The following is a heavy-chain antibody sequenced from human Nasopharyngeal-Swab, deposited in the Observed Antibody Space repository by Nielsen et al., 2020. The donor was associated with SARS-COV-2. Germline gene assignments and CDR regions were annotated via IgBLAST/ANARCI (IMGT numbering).Heavy chain of an antibody. D-gene: IGHD3-10*01. CDR1: GFTFRSYA. CDR3: AKQHGAFDY. J-gene: IGHJ4*02. Sequence: GESLKISCAASGFTFRSYAMSWVRQAPGKGLEWVSAISGSGGSTYYADSVKGRLTISRDNSKNTLYLQMNSLRAEDTAVYYCAKQHGAFDYWGQGTLVTVSS. V-gene: IGHV3-23*01. CDR2: ISGSGGST.